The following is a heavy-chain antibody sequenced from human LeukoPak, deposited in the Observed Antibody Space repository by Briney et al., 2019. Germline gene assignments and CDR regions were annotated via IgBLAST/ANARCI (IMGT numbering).Heavy chain of an antibody. CDR2: IYYSGST. Sequence: SETLSLTCTVSGGSISSSSYYWGWIRQPPGKGLEWIGSIYYSGSTYYNPSLKSRVTISVDTSKNQFSLKLSSVTAADTAVYYCARDSGRAVVTSAFDIWGRGTMVTVSS. CDR1: GGSISSSSYY. V-gene: IGHV4-39*07. J-gene: IGHJ3*02. D-gene: IGHD4-23*01. CDR3: ARDSGRAVVTSAFDI.